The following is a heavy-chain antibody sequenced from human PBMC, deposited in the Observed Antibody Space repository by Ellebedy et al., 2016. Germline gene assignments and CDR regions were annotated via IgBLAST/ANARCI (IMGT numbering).Heavy chain of an antibody. CDR2: ISGSGGST. CDR3: ANNGPRGGVYYDIYVGKTPLDY. V-gene: IGHV3-23*01. J-gene: IGHJ4*02. Sequence: GESLKISCAASGFTFSSYAMSWVRQAPGKGLEWVSAISGSGGSTYYADSVKGRFTISRDNSKNTLYLQMNSLRAEDTAVYYCANNGPRGGVYYDIYVGKTPLDYWGQGTLVTVSS. D-gene: IGHD3-9*01. CDR1: GFTFSSYA.